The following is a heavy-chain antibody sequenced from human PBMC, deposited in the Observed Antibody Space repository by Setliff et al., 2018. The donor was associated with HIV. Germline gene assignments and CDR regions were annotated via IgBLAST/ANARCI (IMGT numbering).Heavy chain of an antibody. CDR2: INAGNGKT. D-gene: IGHD6-19*01. V-gene: IGHV1-3*01. J-gene: IGHJ6*03. CDR1: GYSFTSYT. CDR3: ARVRNHLAVSPWYSYMDV. Sequence: ASVKVSCKASGYSFTSYTIHWVRQAPGQRLEWMGWINAGNGKTDFAEKFRDRVTMTTDTSTSTAYMELRSLRSDDTALYYCARVRNHLAVSPWYSYMDVWGKGTTVTVSS.